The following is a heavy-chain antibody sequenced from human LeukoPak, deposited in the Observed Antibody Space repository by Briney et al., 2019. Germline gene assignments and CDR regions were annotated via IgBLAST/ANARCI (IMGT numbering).Heavy chain of an antibody. Sequence: ASVKVSCKASGYTFTSYGISWLRQAPGQGLEWMGWISAYNGNTSYAQKLQGRVTMTTDTSTSTAYMELGSLRSDDTAVYYCARGGAAAGATYYYYYYYMDVWGKGTTVTVSS. D-gene: IGHD6-13*01. J-gene: IGHJ6*03. CDR2: ISAYNGNT. CDR3: ARGGAAAGATYYYYYYYMDV. CDR1: GYTFTSYG. V-gene: IGHV1-18*01.